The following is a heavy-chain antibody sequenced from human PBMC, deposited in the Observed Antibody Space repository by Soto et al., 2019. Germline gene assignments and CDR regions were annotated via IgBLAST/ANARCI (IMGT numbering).Heavy chain of an antibody. CDR3: ARASAMVAATLLFDY. CDR2: IIPIFGTA. CDR1: GGTFSSYA. V-gene: IGHV1-69*12. D-gene: IGHD2-15*01. J-gene: IGHJ4*02. Sequence: QVQLVQSGAEVKKPGSSVKVSCKASGGTFSSYAISWVRQAPGQGLEWMGGIIPIFGTANYAQKFQGRVTITADESPSTAYMEMSSRRSEDPAVYYCARASAMVAATLLFDYWGQGTLVTVSS.